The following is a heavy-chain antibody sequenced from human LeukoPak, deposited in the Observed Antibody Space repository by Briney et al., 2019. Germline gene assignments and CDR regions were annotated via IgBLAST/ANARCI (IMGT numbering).Heavy chain of an antibody. Sequence: GRSLRLSCAVSGFTFSSYVMHWVRQAPGKGLEWVAVISFDGGNKYYADSVKGRFTISRDNSKSTLYLQMNSLRAEDTAVYYCAKDKSGARYYYYGMDVWGQGTTVTVSS. J-gene: IGHJ6*02. D-gene: IGHD3-3*01. CDR3: AKDKSGARYYYYGMDV. V-gene: IGHV3-30*18. CDR2: ISFDGGNK. CDR1: GFTFSSYV.